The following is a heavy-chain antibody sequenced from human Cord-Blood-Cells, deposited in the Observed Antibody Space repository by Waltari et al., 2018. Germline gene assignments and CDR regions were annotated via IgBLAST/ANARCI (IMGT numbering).Heavy chain of an antibody. CDR2: ISYDGINK. CDR3: AKATIAAHAFDI. D-gene: IGHD2-15*01. V-gene: IGHV3-30*18. Sequence: QVQLVESGGGVVQPGRSLRLSCAASGFTFSRYGMHWVRQAPGKGLEWMAVISYDGINKYYADSVKGRFTISRDNSKNTLYLQMNSLRAEDTAVYYCAKATIAAHAFDIWGQGTMVTVSS. CDR1: GFTFSRYG. J-gene: IGHJ3*02.